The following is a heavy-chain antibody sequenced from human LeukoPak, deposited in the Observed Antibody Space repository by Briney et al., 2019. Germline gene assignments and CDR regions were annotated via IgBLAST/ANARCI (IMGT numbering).Heavy chain of an antibody. D-gene: IGHD5-12*01. CDR3: AREGSGYDWYFDL. J-gene: IGHJ2*01. CDR2: FYPGGST. Sequence: PGGSLRLSCAVSGVTVSSNHMSWVRQAPGKGLEWVSVFYPGGSTYYADSVKGRFTISRDNSKNTLYLQMNTLRAEDTAVYYCAREGSGYDWYFDLWGRGTLVTVSS. V-gene: IGHV3-66*01. CDR1: GVTVSSNH.